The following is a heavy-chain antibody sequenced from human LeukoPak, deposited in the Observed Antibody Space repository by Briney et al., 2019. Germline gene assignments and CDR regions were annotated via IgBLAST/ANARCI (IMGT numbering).Heavy chain of an antibody. Sequence: SETLSLSCTVSGGSISNYYWSWIRQAPGKGLEWIGYIYTSGSTNYNPSLKSRVTISVDTSKNQFSLKLSSVTAADTAVYYCARLAGKYYMDVWGKGTTVAVSS. D-gene: IGHD6-19*01. CDR3: ARLAGKYYMDV. V-gene: IGHV4-4*09. CDR1: GGSISNYY. CDR2: IYTSGST. J-gene: IGHJ6*03.